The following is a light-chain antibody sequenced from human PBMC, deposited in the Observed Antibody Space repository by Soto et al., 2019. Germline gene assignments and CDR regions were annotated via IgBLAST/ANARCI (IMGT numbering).Light chain of an antibody. CDR3: QQRTNWLFT. Sequence: LTQSPASLSLSPGERATRSCRASQTVGISLAWYQHKPGQPPRLLIYDASKRATGIPARFGGSGSGTDFTLTISSLEPEDFAVYYCQQRTNWLFTFGPGTKVHIK. CDR2: DAS. J-gene: IGKJ3*01. V-gene: IGKV3-11*01. CDR1: QTVGIS.